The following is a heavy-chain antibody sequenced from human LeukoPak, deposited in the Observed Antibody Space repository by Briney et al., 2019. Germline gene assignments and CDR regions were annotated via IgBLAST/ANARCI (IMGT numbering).Heavy chain of an antibody. V-gene: IGHV3-21*01. CDR1: GFTFSSYS. J-gene: IGHJ3*01. CDR3: VRELSNEGFDV. CDR2: ISSSSSYI. D-gene: IGHD2-8*01. Sequence: GGSLRLSCAASGFTFSSYSMNWVRQAPGKGLEWVSSISSSSSYIYYAGSVKGRFTISRDNAKNSLYLQMNSLRAEDTAVYYCVRELSNEGFDVWGQGAMVTVSS.